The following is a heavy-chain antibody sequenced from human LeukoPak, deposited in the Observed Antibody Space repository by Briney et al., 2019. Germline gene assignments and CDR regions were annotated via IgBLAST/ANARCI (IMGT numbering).Heavy chain of an antibody. CDR3: TRELSGSQDY. J-gene: IGHJ4*02. D-gene: IGHD3-22*01. V-gene: IGHV4-39*07. CDR1: GGSISRSIYY. CDR2: IYYSGTT. Sequence: SETLSLTCTVSGGSISRSIYYWGWIRQPPGKGLEWIGSIYYSGTTYYNPTLKSRVTISVDTSKKQFSLKLSSVTAADTAVYYCTRELSGSQDYWGQGTLVTVSS.